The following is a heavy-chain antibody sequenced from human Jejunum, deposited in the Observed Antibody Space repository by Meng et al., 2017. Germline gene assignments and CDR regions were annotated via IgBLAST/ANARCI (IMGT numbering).Heavy chain of an antibody. D-gene: IGHD1-1*01. CDR3: ARDSPFETTIIDP. V-gene: IGHV3-48*03. CDR2: ISSGGTTI. CDR1: GFTFSSYE. J-gene: IGHJ5*02. Sequence: GESLKILCAASGFTFSSYEMNWVRQAPGKGLEWISYISSGGTTIYYADSVKGRFTISRDNAKNSLYLQMNSLRAEDTAVYHCARDSPFETTIIDPWGQGTLVTVSS.